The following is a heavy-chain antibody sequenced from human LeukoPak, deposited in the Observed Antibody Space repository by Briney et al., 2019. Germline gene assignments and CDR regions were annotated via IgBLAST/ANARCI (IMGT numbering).Heavy chain of an antibody. J-gene: IGHJ6*02. CDR1: GFTFSSYA. CDR2: ISYDGSNK. D-gene: IGHD2-15*01. CDR3: ATFRGYCSGGSCYEYYYYGMDV. V-gene: IGHV3-30-3*01. Sequence: GRSLRLSCAASGFTFSSYAMHWVRQAPGKGLEWVAVISYDGSNKYYADSVKGRFTISRDNSKNTLYLQMNSLGAEDTAVYYCATFRGYCSGGSCYEYYYYGMDVWGQGTTVTVSS.